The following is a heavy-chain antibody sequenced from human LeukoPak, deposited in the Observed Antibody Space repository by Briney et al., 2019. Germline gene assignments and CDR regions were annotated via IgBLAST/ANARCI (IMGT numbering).Heavy chain of an antibody. D-gene: IGHD3-10*01. J-gene: IGHJ6*03. CDR3: ASGDYYYMDV. CDR2: IYYSGST. Sequence: SETLSLTCTVSGGSISSYYWSWIRQPPGKGLEWIGYIYYSGSTNYNPSLKSRVIISVDTSKNQFSLKLSSVTAADTAVYYCASGDYYYMDVWGKGTTVTVSS. V-gene: IGHV4-59*01. CDR1: GGSISSYY.